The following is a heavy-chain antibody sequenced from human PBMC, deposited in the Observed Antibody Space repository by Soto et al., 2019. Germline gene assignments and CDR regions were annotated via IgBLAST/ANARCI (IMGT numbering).Heavy chain of an antibody. CDR3: AKEYSDFLTAFYGPLNIYYYYSGMDV. V-gene: IGHV4-39*07. Sequence: SETLSLTCTVSGGSISSSSYYWGWIRQPPGKGLEWIGSIYYSGSTYYNPSLKSRVTISVDTSKNQFSLKLSSVTAADTAVYYCAKEYSDFLTAFYGPLNIYYYYSGMDVWGQGTTVTVSS. J-gene: IGHJ6*02. D-gene: IGHD3-9*01. CDR2: IYYSGST. CDR1: GGSISSSSYY.